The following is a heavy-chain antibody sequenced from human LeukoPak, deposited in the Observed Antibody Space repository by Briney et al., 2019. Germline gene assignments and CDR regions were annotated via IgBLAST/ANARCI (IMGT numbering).Heavy chain of an antibody. D-gene: IGHD2-15*01. CDR2: ISGSGGST. J-gene: IGHJ4*02. V-gene: IGHV3-23*01. Sequence: GGTLRLSCAASGFTFISYGMSWVRQAPGKGLEWVSAISGSGGSTYYADSVKGRFTISRDNSKNTLYLQMNSLRAEDTAVYYCAKDYCSGGSCYEGNFDYWGQGTLVTVSS. CDR3: AKDYCSGGSCYEGNFDY. CDR1: GFTFISYG.